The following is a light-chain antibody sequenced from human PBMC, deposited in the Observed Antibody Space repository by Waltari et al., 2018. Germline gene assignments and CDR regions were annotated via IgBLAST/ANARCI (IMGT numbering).Light chain of an antibody. V-gene: IGKV6-21*01. CDR3: QQSRSFPTT. CDR2: YAS. CDR1: QSIGTS. J-gene: IGKJ4*01. Sequence: EIVLTQSPDFQSVPPQGKVTITCRASQSIGTSLHWYQQTPGQTPKPLSTYASDSFSGVPSRFTGSGSGTDFTLTISSLEAEDAATYYCQQSRSFPTTFGGGTKVEIK.